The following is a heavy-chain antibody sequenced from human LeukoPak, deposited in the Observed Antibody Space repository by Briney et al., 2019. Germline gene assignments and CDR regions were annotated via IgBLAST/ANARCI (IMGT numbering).Heavy chain of an antibody. Sequence: GGSLRLSCAASGFTFSSYWMSWVRQAPGKGLEWVANIKQDGSEKYYVDSVKGRFTISRDNAKNSLYLQMNSLRAEDTAVYYCARDPTHNSSSRFNYYYYMDVWGKGTTVTVSS. CDR3: ARDPTHNSSSRFNYYYYMDV. V-gene: IGHV3-7*01. CDR1: GFTFSSYW. D-gene: IGHD6-6*01. CDR2: IKQDGSEK. J-gene: IGHJ6*03.